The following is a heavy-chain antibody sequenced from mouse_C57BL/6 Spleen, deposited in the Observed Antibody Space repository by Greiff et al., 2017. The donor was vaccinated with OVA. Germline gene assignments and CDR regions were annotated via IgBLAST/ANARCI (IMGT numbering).Heavy chain of an antibody. D-gene: IGHD1-1*01. J-gene: IGHJ4*01. CDR3: TTGSSEGYAMDY. CDR1: GFNITDYY. V-gene: IGHV14-1*01. Sequence: EVKLQESGAELVRPGASVKLSCTASGFNITDYYMHWVKQRPEQGLEWIGRIDPEDGDTEYAPKFQGKATMTADTSSNTAYLQLNSLTSEDTAVYYCTTGSSEGYAMDYWGQGTSVTVSS. CDR2: IDPEDGDT.